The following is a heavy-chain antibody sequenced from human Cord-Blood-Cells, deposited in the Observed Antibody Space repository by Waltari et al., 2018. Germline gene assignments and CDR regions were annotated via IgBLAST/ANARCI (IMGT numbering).Heavy chain of an antibody. CDR3: ATGYYDFWSGFTTNWFDP. Sequence: QVTLVQSGAEVKKPRASVKVSSKVPGYTPTELSMHWVRPAPGNGLEWMGGFDPEDGETIYAQKFQGRVTMTEDTSTDTAYMELSSLRSEDTAVYYCATGYYDFWSGFTTNWFDPWGQGTLVTVSS. CDR2: FDPEDGET. D-gene: IGHD3-3*01. J-gene: IGHJ5*02. CDR1: GYTPTELS. V-gene: IGHV1-24*01.